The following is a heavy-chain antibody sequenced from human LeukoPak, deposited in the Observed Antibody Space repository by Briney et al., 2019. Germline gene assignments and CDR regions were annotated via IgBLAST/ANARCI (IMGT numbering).Heavy chain of an antibody. V-gene: IGHV3-74*01. CDR1: GLTFDDYT. J-gene: IGHJ3*02. CDR2: INTDGSST. Sequence: PGGSLRLSCAASGLTFDDYTMHWVHQAPGKGLVWVSRINTDGSSTSYADSVKGRFTISRDNAKNTLYLQINSLRAEDTAVYYCARQLGPYCSSTSCYGAFDIWGQGTMVTVSS. CDR3: ARQLGPYCSSTSCYGAFDI. D-gene: IGHD2-2*01.